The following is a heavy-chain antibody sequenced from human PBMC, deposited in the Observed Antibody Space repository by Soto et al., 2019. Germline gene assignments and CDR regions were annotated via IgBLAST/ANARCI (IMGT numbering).Heavy chain of an antibody. V-gene: IGHV3-66*01. Sequence: GGSLLLSCAASGFIVSSDYMSWVRQAPGKGLEWVSVIYSGGSTYYADSVKGRFTISRDNSKNTLYLQMNSLRAEDTAVYYCARVRAANYFDYWGQGTLVTVSS. CDR2: IYSGGST. CDR1: GFIVSSDY. J-gene: IGHJ4*02. D-gene: IGHD6-25*01. CDR3: ARVRAANYFDY.